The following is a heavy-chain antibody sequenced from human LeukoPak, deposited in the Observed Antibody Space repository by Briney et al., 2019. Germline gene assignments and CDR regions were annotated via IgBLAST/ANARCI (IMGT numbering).Heavy chain of an antibody. D-gene: IGHD6-19*01. CDR1: GFTFSRYA. Sequence: GRSLRLSCAASGFTFSRYAMHWVRQAPGKGLEWVAVISKDGSNKCYADSVKGRLTISRDNSKNTLYLQMDSLRAEDTAVYYCARDFAWLADYWSQGTLVTVSS. V-gene: IGHV3-30-3*01. CDR3: ARDFAWLADY. CDR2: ISKDGSNK. J-gene: IGHJ4*02.